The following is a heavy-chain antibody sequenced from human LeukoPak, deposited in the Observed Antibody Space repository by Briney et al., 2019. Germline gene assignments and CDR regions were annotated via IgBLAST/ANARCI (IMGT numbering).Heavy chain of an antibody. D-gene: IGHD3-10*01. Sequence: SETLSLTCTVSGGSISSSSYYWSWIRQPPGKGLEWIGEINHSGSTNYNPSLKSRVTISVDTSKNQFSLKLSSVTAADTAVYYCARRTHGSGSYLFDYWGQGTLVTVSS. CDR1: GGSISSSSYY. CDR2: INHSGST. CDR3: ARRTHGSGSYLFDY. J-gene: IGHJ4*02. V-gene: IGHV4-39*07.